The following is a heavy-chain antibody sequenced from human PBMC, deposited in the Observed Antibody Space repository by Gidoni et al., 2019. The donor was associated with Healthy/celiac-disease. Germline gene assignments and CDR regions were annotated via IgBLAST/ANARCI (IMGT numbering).Heavy chain of an antibody. V-gene: IGHV4-38-2*02. J-gene: IGHJ3*02. Sequence: QVPLPESGPGLVKPSETLSLTCTVSGYSISSGYYWGWIRQPPGQGLELLWRIYHSGSTDYQPSLKSRVTISVDTSKNQFSLKLSSVTAADTAVYDCARGKLAAAGPKHAFDIWGQGTMVTVSS. D-gene: IGHD6-13*01. CDR3: ARGKLAAAGPKHAFDI. CDR1: GYSISSGYY. CDR2: IYHSGST.